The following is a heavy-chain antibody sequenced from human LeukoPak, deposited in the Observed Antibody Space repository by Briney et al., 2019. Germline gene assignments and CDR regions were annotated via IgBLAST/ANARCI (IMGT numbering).Heavy chain of an antibody. D-gene: IGHD1-26*01. CDR1: GYTFTSYD. CDR2: MNPNGGNT. Sequence: RASVKVSCKASGYTFTSYDINWVRQATGQGLEWMGWMNPNGGNTGYAQKFQGRVTITRNTSISTAYMELSSLRSEDTAVYYCANLLSPHEEWEPDMDSWGQGALITVSS. V-gene: IGHV1-8*03. CDR3: ANLLSPHEEWEPDMDS. J-gene: IGHJ5*02.